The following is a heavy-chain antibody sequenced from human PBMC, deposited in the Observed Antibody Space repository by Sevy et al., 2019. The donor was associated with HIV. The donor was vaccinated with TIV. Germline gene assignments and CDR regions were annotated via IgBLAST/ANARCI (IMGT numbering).Heavy chain of an antibody. CDR1: GFSFSTYW. J-gene: IGHJ4*02. CDR3: AKGNSGSFDY. D-gene: IGHD3-22*01. V-gene: IGHV3-7*01. Sequence: GESLTISCAASGFSFSTYWMHWVRQAPGKGLEWVANIKQDESEKYYVASVKGRFTISRDNAKNSVHLEMNSLRPEDTAIYYCAKGNSGSFDYWGQGTLVTVSS. CDR2: IKQDESEK.